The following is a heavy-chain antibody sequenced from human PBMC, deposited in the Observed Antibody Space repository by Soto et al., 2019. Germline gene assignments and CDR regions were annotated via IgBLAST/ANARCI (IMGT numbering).Heavy chain of an antibody. CDR2: ITDSGTT. CDR3: AKPPSSGSYYKPFDY. Sequence: GSLRLSCAACGFTVSSNAMTWVRRSPGKGLEWVSTITDSGTTYYTDSVKGRFTISRDNSKNTLYLQMNSLRAEDTAVYYCAKPPSSGSYYKPFDYWGQGTLVTVSS. CDR1: GFTVSSNA. D-gene: IGHD3-10*01. V-gene: IGHV3-23*01. J-gene: IGHJ4*02.